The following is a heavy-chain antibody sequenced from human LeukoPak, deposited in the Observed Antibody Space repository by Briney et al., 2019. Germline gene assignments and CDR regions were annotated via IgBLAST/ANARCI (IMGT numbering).Heavy chain of an antibody. V-gene: IGHV3-48*03. CDR1: GFTFSNYE. CDR2: ISSSGSTI. D-gene: IGHD4-17*01. Sequence: PPGGSLRLSCAASGFTFSNYEMNWVRQAPGKGLEWVSCISSSGSTIYYSDSVKGRFTISRDNAKNSLYLQMNSLRTEDTALYYCAKGLLNYGDYGIDAFDIWGQGTMVTVSS. J-gene: IGHJ3*02. CDR3: AKGLLNYGDYGIDAFDI.